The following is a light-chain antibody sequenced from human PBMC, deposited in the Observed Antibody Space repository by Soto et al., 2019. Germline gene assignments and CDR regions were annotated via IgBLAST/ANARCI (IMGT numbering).Light chain of an antibody. CDR3: QQYDNSPPMYT. CDR1: QSVSGSY. CDR2: GVS. V-gene: IGKV3-20*01. Sequence: EIVLTQSPGTLSLSPGERATLSCRASQSVSGSYLSWYQQRPGQAPRLLIYGVSNRATGIPDRFSGSGSGTDFTLTISRLEPEDFAVYYCQQYDNSPPMYTFGQGTKLEIK. J-gene: IGKJ2*01.